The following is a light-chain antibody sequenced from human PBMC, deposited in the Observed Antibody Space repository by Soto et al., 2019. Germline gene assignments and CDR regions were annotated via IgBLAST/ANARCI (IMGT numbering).Light chain of an antibody. Sequence: DIVMTQSPSSRSASVGDRVTITCRASQDIAIYLAWYQQKPGEAPKLLIYAASTLQSGVPSRFSGSGSGTEFTLTISGLLPEDFAAYHCQQLYTLPFTFGQGTRLEIK. V-gene: IGKV1-9*01. CDR1: QDIAIY. CDR2: AAS. J-gene: IGKJ5*01. CDR3: QQLYTLPFT.